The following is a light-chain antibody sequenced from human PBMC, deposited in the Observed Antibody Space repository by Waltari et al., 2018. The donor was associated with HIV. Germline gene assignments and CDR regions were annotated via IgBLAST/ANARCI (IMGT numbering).Light chain of an antibody. CDR1: QGISND. Sequence: DIQMTQSPSSLSAYVGDRVTITCQASQGISNDLSWYQQKSGKAPKLLIYDASKLDTGVPSRFSGNGTGTEFTLTITSLQPEDFAVYYCQQRSNWRTFGQGTKLEIK. V-gene: IGKV1-33*01. CDR3: QQRSNWRT. CDR2: DAS. J-gene: IGKJ2*01.